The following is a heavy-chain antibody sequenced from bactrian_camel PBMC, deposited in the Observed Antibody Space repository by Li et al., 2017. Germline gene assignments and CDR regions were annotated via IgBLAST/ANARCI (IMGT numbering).Heavy chain of an antibody. CDR2: IAQDGTI. J-gene: IGHJ6*01. V-gene: IGHV3S53*01. D-gene: IGHD2*01. Sequence: HVQLVESGGGSVQAGGSLRLSCVVSEYTSNANCMGWFRQAPGREREGVAAIAQDGTIRYADAVKGRFTVSKDSAKNTLYLQMNGLKPEDTAMYYCAADLRQGRCRVVLRAVRDCSEGDCYSIAGSDFASWGQGTQVTVS. CDR3: AADLRQGRCRVVLRAVRDCSEGDCYSIAGSDFAS. CDR1: EYTSNANC.